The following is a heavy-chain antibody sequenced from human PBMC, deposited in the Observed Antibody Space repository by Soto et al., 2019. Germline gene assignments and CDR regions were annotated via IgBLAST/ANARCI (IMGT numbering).Heavy chain of an antibody. Sequence: PGGSLRLSCAASGFRFSGYGMHWVRQAPGKGLEWVSVIYSGGSTYYADSVKGRFTISRDNSKNTLYLQMNSLRAEDTAVYYCASAGFGTGNFDYWGQGTLVTVS. CDR2: IYSGGST. D-gene: IGHD3-9*01. J-gene: IGHJ4*02. CDR1: GFRFSGYG. V-gene: IGHV3-53*01. CDR3: ASAGFGTGNFDY.